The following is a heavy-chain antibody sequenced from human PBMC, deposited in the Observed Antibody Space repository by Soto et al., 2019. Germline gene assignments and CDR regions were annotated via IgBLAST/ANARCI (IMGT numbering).Heavy chain of an antibody. CDR3: AGADSGNYYHGFQM. J-gene: IGHJ3*02. D-gene: IGHD1-26*01. Sequence: SVKVSCKASGGTFSSYAISWVRQAPGQGLEWMGGIIPIFGTANYAQKFQGRVTITADESTSTAYMELSSLRSEDTAVYYCAGADSGNYYHGFQMWGQGKMVTVSS. CDR1: GGTFSSYA. CDR2: IIPIFGTA. V-gene: IGHV1-69*13.